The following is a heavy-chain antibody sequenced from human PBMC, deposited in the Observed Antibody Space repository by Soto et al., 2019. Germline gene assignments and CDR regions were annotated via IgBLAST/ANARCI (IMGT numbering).Heavy chain of an antibody. Sequence: QVQLVQSGAEVKKPGASVKVSCKASGYTFTNYGINWVRQAPGQGLEWMGWISAYNGNTNYAQKLQGRVTMTTDTHTSTAYMELSSLRSDDTAVYYCARAREETTTRRAFDICGQGTLITVSS. CDR3: ARAREETTTRRAFDI. CDR2: ISAYNGNT. J-gene: IGHJ3*02. V-gene: IGHV1-18*01. CDR1: GYTFTNYG. D-gene: IGHD1-26*01.